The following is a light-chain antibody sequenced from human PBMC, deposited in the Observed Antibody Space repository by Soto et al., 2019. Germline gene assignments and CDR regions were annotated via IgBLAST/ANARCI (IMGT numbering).Light chain of an antibody. J-gene: IGLJ2*01. CDR3: SSYTSRNTLI. Sequence: QSVLTQPVSVSGSPGQFITISCTGTSSDVGGYNYVSWYQQHPGKVPKLLIYDVSNRPSGVSDRFSGSKSGNTASLDISGHQAEDEADYYCSSYTSRNTLIFGGGTKVTVL. CDR1: SSDVGGYNY. CDR2: DVS. V-gene: IGLV2-14*01.